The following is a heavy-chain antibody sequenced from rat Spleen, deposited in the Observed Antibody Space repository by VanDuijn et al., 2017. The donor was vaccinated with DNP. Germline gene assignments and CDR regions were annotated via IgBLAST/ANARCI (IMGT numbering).Heavy chain of an antibody. CDR2: INKDSRTI. CDR1: GFNFNDYW. Sequence: EVKLVESGGGLVQPGRSLKLSCAASGFNFNDYWMGWVRQAPGMGLEWIGEINKDSRTIKYSPSLKDKFTISRDNAHKTLYLQMSKLGSEDTAIYYCARERFGVDYWGQGVMVTVSP. D-gene: IGHD4-3*01. V-gene: IGHV4-2*01. CDR3: ARERFGVDY. J-gene: IGHJ2*01.